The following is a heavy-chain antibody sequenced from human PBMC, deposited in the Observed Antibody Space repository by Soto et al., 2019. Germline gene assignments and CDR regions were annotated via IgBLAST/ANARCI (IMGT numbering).Heavy chain of an antibody. Sequence: GGSLRLSCTASGFTFSTYWMSWVRRAPGMGLEWVANIGEDGSEKYYVDSVKGRFTISRDNAKNSLYLQMNSLRADDTAVYYCARGSGGHNYYYGMDVWGQGTTVTVSS. CDR3: ARGSGGHNYYYGMDV. V-gene: IGHV3-7*03. J-gene: IGHJ6*02. CDR1: GFTFSTYW. D-gene: IGHD2-15*01. CDR2: IGEDGSEK.